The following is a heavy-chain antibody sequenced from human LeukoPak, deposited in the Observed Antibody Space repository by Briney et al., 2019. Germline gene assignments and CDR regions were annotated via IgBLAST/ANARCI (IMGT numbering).Heavy chain of an antibody. Sequence: GGSLRLSCAASGFSVSNNYWNWVRQPPGKGLEWTSVIFAGGSTNYNPSLKGRFTISRDDSKNTLYLQMSSLRAEDTAVYYCAREEIEEVPTCTCNWVATYYSHYMDVWGKGTTVAVSS. V-gene: IGHV3-66*02. CDR2: IFAGGST. D-gene: IGHD5-12*01. CDR3: AREEIEEVPTCTCNWVATYYSHYMDV. CDR1: GFSVSNNY. J-gene: IGHJ6*03.